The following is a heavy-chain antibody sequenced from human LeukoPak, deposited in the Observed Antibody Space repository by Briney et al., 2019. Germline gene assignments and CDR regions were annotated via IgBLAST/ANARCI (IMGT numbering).Heavy chain of an antibody. D-gene: IGHD6-13*01. CDR2: INGDGSTT. Sequence: GGSLRLSCAASGFTFSSYWMHWVRQAPGKGRVWVSHINGDGSTTSYADSVKGRLTISRDNAKNTVYLQMNSLRAEDTAVYYCAKGGSSSPRATFDYWGQGNLLTVSS. V-gene: IGHV3-74*01. J-gene: IGHJ4*02. CDR1: GFTFSSYW. CDR3: AKGGSSSPRATFDY.